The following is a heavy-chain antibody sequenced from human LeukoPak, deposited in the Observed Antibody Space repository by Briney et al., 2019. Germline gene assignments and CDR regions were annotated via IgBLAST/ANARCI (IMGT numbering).Heavy chain of an antibody. CDR3: ARGAYYYDSSGYQLDY. CDR1: GFTVSSNY. CDR2: ISYDGSNK. V-gene: IGHV3-30*03. Sequence: GGSLRLSCAASGFTVSSNYMSWVRQAPGKGLEWVAVISYDGSNKYYADSVKGRFTISRDNSKNTLYLQMNSLRAEDTAVYYCARGAYYYDSSGYQLDYWGQGTLVTVSS. D-gene: IGHD3-22*01. J-gene: IGHJ4*02.